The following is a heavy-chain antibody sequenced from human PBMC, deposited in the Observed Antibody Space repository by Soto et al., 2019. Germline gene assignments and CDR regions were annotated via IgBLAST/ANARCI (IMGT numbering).Heavy chain of an antibody. V-gene: IGHV3-48*02. CDR1: GFNFRKSG. D-gene: IGHD3-3*01. Sequence: GGSLRLSCEASGFNFRKSGMYWVSQAPGKGLEWISYTSSTSHPKYYADAVKGRFTISRDNAKNSLYLQMDSLRDEDTALYYCAKGRYDFWSPYYFDSWGQGTLDTVSS. CDR2: TSSTSHPK. CDR3: AKGRYDFWSPYYFDS. J-gene: IGHJ4*02.